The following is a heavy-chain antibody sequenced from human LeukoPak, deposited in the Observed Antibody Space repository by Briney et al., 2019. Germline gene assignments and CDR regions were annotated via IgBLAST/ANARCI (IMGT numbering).Heavy chain of an antibody. Sequence: ASVKVSCKTSGYSFTDYYMHWVRQAPGQGLEWKGWNNPNSGGTSSAQKFQGRVTMTRDTSITTVYMEVNWLTSDDTAMYYCARADRLHGGPYLIGPWGQGTLVTVSS. CDR1: GYSFTDYY. CDR2: NNPNSGGT. J-gene: IGHJ5*02. CDR3: ARADRLHGGPYLIGP. V-gene: IGHV1-2*02. D-gene: IGHD3-16*01.